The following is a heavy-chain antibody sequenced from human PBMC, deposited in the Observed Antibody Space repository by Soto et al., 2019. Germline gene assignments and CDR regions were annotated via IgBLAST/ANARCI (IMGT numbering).Heavy chain of an antibody. CDR3: ARDRDRYSYGLDY. D-gene: IGHD5-18*01. CDR1: GFTVTTYA. CDR2: IWYDGDNK. V-gene: IGHV3-33*01. Sequence: QVQLVESGGGVVQPGRSLRLSCAASGFTVTTYAMHWVRQAPGKGPEWVAVIWYDGDNKYYADSVKGRFTISRDKSKNTLYLQMNSLRAEETAVYYCARDRDRYSYGLDYWGQGTLVTVSS. J-gene: IGHJ4*02.